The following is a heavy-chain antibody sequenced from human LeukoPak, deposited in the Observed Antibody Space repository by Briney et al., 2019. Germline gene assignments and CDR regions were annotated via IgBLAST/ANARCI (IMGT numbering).Heavy chain of an antibody. D-gene: IGHD5-18*01. CDR2: IYYSGST. Sequence: SETLSLTCTVSGGSISSYYWSWIRQPPGKGLEWIGYIYYSGSTNYNPSLKSRVAISVDTSKNQFSLKLSSVTAADTAVYYCARRLGYSDAFDIWGQGTMVTVSS. V-gene: IGHV4-59*08. CDR3: ARRLGYSDAFDI. CDR1: GGSISSYY. J-gene: IGHJ3*02.